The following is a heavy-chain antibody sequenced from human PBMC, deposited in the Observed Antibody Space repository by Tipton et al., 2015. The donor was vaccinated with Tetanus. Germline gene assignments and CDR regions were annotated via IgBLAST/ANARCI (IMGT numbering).Heavy chain of an antibody. Sequence: TLSLTCTVSGGSINAGDFLWTWIRQHPRTGLEWIGYISNRGNSYSNPSLKGRVSLSVDKSASQFSLRLTSVTSADSAVYYCAAESARGNNWFDPWGLGVLVIVSS. V-gene: IGHV4-31*03. CDR2: ISNRGNS. J-gene: IGHJ5*02. CDR1: GGSINAGDFL. CDR3: AAESARGNNWFDP.